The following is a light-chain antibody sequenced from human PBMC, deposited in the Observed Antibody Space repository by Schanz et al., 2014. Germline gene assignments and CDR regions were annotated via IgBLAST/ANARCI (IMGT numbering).Light chain of an antibody. CDR3: QSYDRSLSAWV. Sequence: QSVLTQPASVSGSPGQSITISCTGTSSDVGGYNYVSWYQQHPGKAPKLMIYDVSNRPSGVPDRFSGSKSGTSASLAITGLQAEDEADYYCQSYDRSLSAWVFGGGTKLTVL. CDR2: DVS. CDR1: SSDVGGYNY. V-gene: IGLV2-14*01. J-gene: IGLJ3*02.